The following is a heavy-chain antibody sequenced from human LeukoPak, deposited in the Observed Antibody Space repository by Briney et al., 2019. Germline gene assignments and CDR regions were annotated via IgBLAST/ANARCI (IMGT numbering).Heavy chain of an antibody. J-gene: IGHJ3*02. CDR3: ARLSTGPYGLGAFDI. Sequence: SETLSLTCTVSGGSISSYYWSWIRQPPGKGREWIGNIYKSGSTNYNPSLKSRVTMSVDTSKNQFSLRLNSVTAADTAVYYCARLSTGPYGLGAFDIWGQGTMVTVSS. CDR2: IYKSGST. CDR1: GGSISSYY. D-gene: IGHD1-1*01. V-gene: IGHV4-59*08.